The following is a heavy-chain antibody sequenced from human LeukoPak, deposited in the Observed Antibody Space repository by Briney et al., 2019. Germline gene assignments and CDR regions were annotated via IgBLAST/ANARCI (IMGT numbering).Heavy chain of an antibody. CDR2: ISGSGGST. V-gene: IGHV3-23*01. J-gene: IGHJ4*02. Sequence: GGSLRLSCAASGFTFSSYAMSWVRQAPGKGLEWVSAISGSGGSTYYADSVKGRFTISRDNSKNTLYLQMNSLRVEDTAVYYCARGGGATLYYYFDYWGQGTLVTVSS. CDR3: ARGGGATLYYYFDY. D-gene: IGHD1-26*01. CDR1: GFTFSSYA.